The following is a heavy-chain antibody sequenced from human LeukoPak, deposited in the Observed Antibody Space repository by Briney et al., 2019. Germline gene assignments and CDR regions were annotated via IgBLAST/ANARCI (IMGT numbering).Heavy chain of an antibody. CDR1: GDSLSSGDYY. Sequence: PSETLSLTCTVSGDSLSSGDYYWSWIRQPPGEGLEWIGYIYYSGSTYYNPSLKSRVTISVDTSKNQFSLKLSSVTAADTAVYYCAREGYSGSGGYNWFDPWGQGTLVTVSS. J-gene: IGHJ5*02. V-gene: IGHV4-30-4*01. CDR2: IYYSGST. D-gene: IGHD5-12*01. CDR3: AREGYSGSGGYNWFDP.